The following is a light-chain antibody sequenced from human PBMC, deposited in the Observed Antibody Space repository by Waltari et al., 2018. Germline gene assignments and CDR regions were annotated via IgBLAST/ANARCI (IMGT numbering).Light chain of an antibody. Sequence: DIVMTQSPDSLAVSLGERATINCKSSQSVVSSFNYKNSLAWYQQKPGQSPKLLIYWASTRDSGVPDRFSGSGSETDFTLTITALQAEDVALYYCQQFYSFPYTFGQGTKLEVK. CDR2: WAS. J-gene: IGKJ2*01. V-gene: IGKV4-1*01. CDR1: QSVVSSFNYKNS. CDR3: QQFYSFPYT.